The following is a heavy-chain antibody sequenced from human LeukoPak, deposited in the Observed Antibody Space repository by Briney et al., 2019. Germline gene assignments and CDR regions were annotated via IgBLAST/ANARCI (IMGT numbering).Heavy chain of an antibody. Sequence: ASVKVSCKVSGYTLTELSMNWVRQAPGKGLEWMGGFDPEDDKTIYAQKLQGRVTMTEDTSTDTAYMELSNLRSEDTAMYYCATVRGYSYGRFFGDFDHWGQGTLVTVSS. CDR2: FDPEDDKT. CDR1: GYTLTELS. D-gene: IGHD5-18*01. CDR3: ATVRGYSYGRFFGDFDH. V-gene: IGHV1-24*01. J-gene: IGHJ4*02.